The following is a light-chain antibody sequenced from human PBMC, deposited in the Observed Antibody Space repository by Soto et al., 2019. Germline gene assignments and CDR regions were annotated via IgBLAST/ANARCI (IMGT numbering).Light chain of an antibody. CDR1: QSVITNY. J-gene: IGKJ1*01. CDR2: AAS. V-gene: IGKV3-20*01. Sequence: ELVLTQSPGTLSLSPGESATLSFTPSQSVITNYLAWDRQKPGPAPRLLSYAASSRATGSPDRFSGSGSGTDFTLTISRLEPEDFAVYYCHHYGTSVGTCGQGTKVDI. CDR3: HHYGTSVGT.